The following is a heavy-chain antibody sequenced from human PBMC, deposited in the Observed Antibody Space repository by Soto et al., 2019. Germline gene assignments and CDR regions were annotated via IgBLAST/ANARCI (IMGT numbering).Heavy chain of an antibody. Sequence: QVQLVQSGAELKKPGSSVRVSCKASGVSFSDYAISWVRQAPGQGLEWVGGIIPMLGTPNYAPALQGRVTITADASTSTVYMELSSLRSEDTAVYYCARDPQKYYDLGVDVWGQGTTVIVSS. CDR1: GVSFSDYA. J-gene: IGHJ6*02. V-gene: IGHV1-69*01. D-gene: IGHD3-3*01. CDR3: ARDPQKYYDLGVDV. CDR2: IIPMLGTP.